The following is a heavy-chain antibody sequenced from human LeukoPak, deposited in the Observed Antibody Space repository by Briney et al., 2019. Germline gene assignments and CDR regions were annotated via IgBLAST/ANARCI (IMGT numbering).Heavy chain of an antibody. D-gene: IGHD3-22*01. J-gene: IGHJ6*03. CDR1: GGSISSGDYY. Sequence: SETLSLTCTVSGGSISSGDYYWNWLLQPPGKGLEGSGYIYYSRGTYYNPPLKSRVTISVDTSKHQFSLKLSSVTAADTAVYYCARALHYYDSSGSYRHYYYMDVGGRGPTATVPS. V-gene: IGHV4-30-4*08. CDR2: IYYSRGT. CDR3: ARALHYYDSSGSYRHYYYMDV.